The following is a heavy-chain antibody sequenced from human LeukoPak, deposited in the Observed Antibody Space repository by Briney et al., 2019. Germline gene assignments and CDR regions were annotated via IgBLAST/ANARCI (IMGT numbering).Heavy chain of an antibody. D-gene: IGHD6-19*01. CDR3: ATSSGYSSGWYY. J-gene: IGHJ4*02. CDR1: GFTFSNEA. Sequence: GGSLRLSCAVSGFTFSNEAMGWVRQLRGGGLEWVSTISPGGGTTYYAESMKGRFTISRDNSKSTLYLQMNSLRAEDTAVYYCATSSGYSSGWYYWGRGTLVTVSS. CDR2: ISPGGGTT. V-gene: IGHV3-23*01.